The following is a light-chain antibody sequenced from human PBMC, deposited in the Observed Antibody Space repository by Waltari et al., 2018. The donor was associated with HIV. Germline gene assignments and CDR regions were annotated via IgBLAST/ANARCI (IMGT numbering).Light chain of an antibody. CDR3: QQGYRTPRT. CDR2: AAS. Sequence: DFQMTLSPSSLSASVGDRVTITCRASQSVTSYLSWYQQKPGKAPKLLIFAASNLQPGVPSRFSGTGSGTDFTLTISSLQPDDFATYYCQQGYRTPRTFGPGTRVDIK. J-gene: IGKJ3*01. CDR1: QSVTSY. V-gene: IGKV1-39*01.